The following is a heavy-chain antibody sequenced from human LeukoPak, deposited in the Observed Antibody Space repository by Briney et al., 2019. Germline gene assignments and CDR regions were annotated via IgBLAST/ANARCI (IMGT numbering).Heavy chain of an antibody. CDR2: ISGSVDST. CDR3: AKDMGSIVGATSAFDI. V-gene: IGHV3-23*01. CDR1: GFTLTSYG. D-gene: IGHD1-26*01. J-gene: IGHJ3*02. Sequence: QSGGSLRLSYAASGFTLTSYGMSWVRQAPGKGLEWVSAISGSVDSTFYADSVQGRFTISRDNAKNSLYLQMNTLRAEDTALYYCAKDMGSIVGATSAFDIWGHGTMVTVSS.